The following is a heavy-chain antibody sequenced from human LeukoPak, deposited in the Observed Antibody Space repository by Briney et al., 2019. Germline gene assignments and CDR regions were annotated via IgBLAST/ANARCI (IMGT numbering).Heavy chain of an antibody. J-gene: IGHJ4*02. CDR1: GFSLSNSGVG. Sequence: SGPTLVNPTQTLTLTCTFSGFSLSNSGVGVGWIRQPPGKALEWLALIYWNDDKRYSPSLKSRLTITKDTSKNQVVLTMTNMDPVDTATYYCAHVTRWFGEFYFDYWGQGTLVTVSS. CDR2: IYWNDDK. D-gene: IGHD3-10*01. V-gene: IGHV2-5*01. CDR3: AHVTRWFGEFYFDY.